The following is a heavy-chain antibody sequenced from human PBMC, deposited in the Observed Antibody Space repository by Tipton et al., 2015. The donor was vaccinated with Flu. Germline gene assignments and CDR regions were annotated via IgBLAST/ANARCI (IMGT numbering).Heavy chain of an antibody. Sequence: SGLTFSSYGMHWVRQAPGKGLEWVAAIWYDGSYEYYADSVKGRFTISRDNSKNSLYLQMNSLRAEDTAVYYCARDPHPTMVTTYYGMDVWGQGTTVTVSS. CDR2: IWYDGSYE. V-gene: IGHV3-33*01. CDR1: GLTFSSYG. CDR3: ARDPHPTMVTTYYGMDV. J-gene: IGHJ6*02. D-gene: IGHD4-17*01.